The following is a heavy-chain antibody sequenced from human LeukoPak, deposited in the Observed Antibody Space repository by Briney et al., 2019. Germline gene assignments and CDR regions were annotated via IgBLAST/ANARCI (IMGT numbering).Heavy chain of an antibody. CDR1: GFTFTTYW. V-gene: IGHV3-23*01. J-gene: IGHJ4*02. CDR3: AKSWGSGSSWSYFDY. CDR2: ISGSGGST. D-gene: IGHD6-13*01. Sequence: GGSLRLSCAASGFTFTTYWMSWVRQAPGKGLEWVSAISGSGGSTYYADSVKGRFTISRDNSKNTLYLQMNSLRAEDTAVYYCAKSWGSGSSWSYFDYWGQGTLVTVSS.